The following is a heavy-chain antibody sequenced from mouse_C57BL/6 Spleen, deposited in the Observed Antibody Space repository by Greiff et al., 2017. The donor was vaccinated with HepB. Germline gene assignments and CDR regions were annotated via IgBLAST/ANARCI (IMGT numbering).Heavy chain of an antibody. CDR3: ARLGDY. CDR1: GYSITSGYY. CDR2: ISYDGSN. J-gene: IGHJ2*01. V-gene: IGHV3-6*01. Sequence: DVKLQESGPGLVKPSQSLSLTCSVTGYSITSGYYWNWIRQFPGNKLEWMGYISYDGSNNYNPSLKNRISITRDTSKNQFFLKLNSVTTEDTATYYCARLGDYWGQGTTLTVSS. D-gene: IGHD4-1*01.